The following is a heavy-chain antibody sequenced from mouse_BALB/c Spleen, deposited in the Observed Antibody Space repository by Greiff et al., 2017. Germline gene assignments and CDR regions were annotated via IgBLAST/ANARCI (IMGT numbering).Heavy chain of an antibody. Sequence: EVHLVESGGGLVQPGGSRKLSCAASGFTFSDYGMAWVRQAPGKGPEWVAFISNLAYSIYYADTVTGRFTISRENAKNTLYLEMSSLRSEDTAMYYCARYYGSSYYAMDYWGQGTSVTVSS. V-gene: IGHV5-15*02. D-gene: IGHD1-1*01. J-gene: IGHJ4*01. CDR3: ARYYGSSYYAMDY. CDR1: GFTFSDYG. CDR2: ISNLAYSI.